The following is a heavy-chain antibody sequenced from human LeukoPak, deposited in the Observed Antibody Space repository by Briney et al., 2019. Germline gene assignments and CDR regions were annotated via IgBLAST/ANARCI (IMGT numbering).Heavy chain of an antibody. V-gene: IGHV3-23*01. CDR2: FSGSVGST. CDR3: AKAGAVASGSYLQWIFDHYGMDV. CDR1: GFSFSIYA. Sequence: RGSLRLSCVPSGFSFSIYAVSSVRPAPGAGLGWVSAFSGSVGSTYYADSVKGRFTISRDNSKNTLYLQMNSLRAEDTAVYYCAKAGAVASGSYLQWIFDHYGMDVWGQGTTVTVSS. D-gene: IGHD1-26*01. J-gene: IGHJ6*02.